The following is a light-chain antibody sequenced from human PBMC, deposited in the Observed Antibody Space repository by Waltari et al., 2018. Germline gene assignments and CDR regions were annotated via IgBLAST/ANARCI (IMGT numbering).Light chain of an antibody. Sequence: SYVLTQPPSVSVAPGETARITCGGDNIGSYSVHGYQQKPGQAPVLVSRYDSERPSGIPERFSGSNSANTATLTISRVEAGDEANYYCQVWHAAIDPGVFGTGTEVTV. CDR1: NIGSYS. CDR3: QVWHAAIDPGV. J-gene: IGLJ1*01. CDR2: YDS. V-gene: IGLV3-21*04.